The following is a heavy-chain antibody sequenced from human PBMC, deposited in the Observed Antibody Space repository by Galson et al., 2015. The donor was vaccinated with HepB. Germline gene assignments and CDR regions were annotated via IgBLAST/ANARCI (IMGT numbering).Heavy chain of an antibody. CDR3: AKAGLKSYYYDSSGYYGMDV. CDR2: ISGSGGST. J-gene: IGHJ6*02. Sequence: GFTFSSYAMSWVRQAPGKGLEWVSAISGSGGSTYYADSVKGRFTISRDNSKNTLYLQMNSLRAEDTAVYYCAKAGLKSYYYDSSGYYGMDVWGQGTTVTVSS. CDR1: GFTFSSYA. D-gene: IGHD3-22*01. V-gene: IGHV3-23*01.